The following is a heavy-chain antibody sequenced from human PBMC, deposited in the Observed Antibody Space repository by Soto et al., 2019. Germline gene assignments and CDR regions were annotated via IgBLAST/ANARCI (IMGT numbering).Heavy chain of an antibody. V-gene: IGHV2-70*01. D-gene: IGHD3-22*01. CDR3: ARTTLTHYYDSSGYHFDY. CDR2: IDWDDEK. Sequence: SGPTLVNPTQTLTLTCPFSGFSLSTSGMCVSWIRQPPGKALEWLALIDWDDEKYYSTSLKTRLTISKDTSKNQVVLTMTNMDPVDTATYYCARTTLTHYYDSSGYHFDYWGQGTLVTVSS. CDR1: GFSLSTSGMC. J-gene: IGHJ4*02.